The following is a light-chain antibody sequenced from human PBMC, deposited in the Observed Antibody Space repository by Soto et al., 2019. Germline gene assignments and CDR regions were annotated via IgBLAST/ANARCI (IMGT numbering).Light chain of an antibody. Sequence: EIVMTQSPATLSVSPGERATLSCRASQSVGSHLAWYQQRPGQAPRLLIYGASYRATGIPARFSGSGSGTDFTLIISSLQSEDFATYYCQQYDTYWTFGQGTKVEFK. CDR3: QQYDTYWT. V-gene: IGKV3-15*01. CDR1: QSVGSH. J-gene: IGKJ1*01. CDR2: GAS.